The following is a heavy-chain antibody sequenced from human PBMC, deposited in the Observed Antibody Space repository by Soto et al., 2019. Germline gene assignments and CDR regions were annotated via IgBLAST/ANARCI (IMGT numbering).Heavy chain of an antibody. D-gene: IGHD2-15*01. CDR3: AKGDCSGGRCYRAFVY. CDR1: GFTFSSYD. V-gene: IGHV3-23*01. Sequence: GGSLRLSCAASGFTFSSYDMNWVRQAPGKGLEWVSGVSASGSITSYADSAKGRFTISRDNAKNTVFLQMTGLRAEDTAVYFCAKGDCSGGRCYRAFVYWGQATLVTVSS. CDR2: VSASGSIT. J-gene: IGHJ4*02.